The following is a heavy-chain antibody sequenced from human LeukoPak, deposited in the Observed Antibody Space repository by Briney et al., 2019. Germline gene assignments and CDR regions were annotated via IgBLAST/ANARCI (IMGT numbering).Heavy chain of an antibody. CDR2: IISTSSDI. V-gene: IGHV3-21*01. D-gene: IGHD2-21*02. CDR1: GFTFSSYS. Sequence: GGSLRLSCATSGFTFSSYSMSWVRQAPGKGLEWVSSIISTSSDIYSADSVKGRFTISRDNAKNSLYLQLNSLRGEDTDVYSCARDFLSDCGGDYLSSFPWFWGQGTLVTVSS. J-gene: IGHJ1*01. CDR3: ARDFLSDCGGDYLSSFPWF.